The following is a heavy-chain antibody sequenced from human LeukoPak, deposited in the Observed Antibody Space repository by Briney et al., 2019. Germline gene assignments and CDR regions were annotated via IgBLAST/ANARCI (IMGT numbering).Heavy chain of an antibody. V-gene: IGHV5-51*01. CDR2: IYPGDSDT. D-gene: IGHD6-13*01. Sequence: ASLKISCKGSGYSFTSYWIGWVRQMPGKGLECMGIIYPGDSDTRYSPSFQGQVTISADKSTSTAYLQWSSLKASDTAMYYCARQLSSTWYSDYWGQGTLVTVSS. CDR3: ARQLSSTWYSDY. CDR1: GYSFTSYW. J-gene: IGHJ4*02.